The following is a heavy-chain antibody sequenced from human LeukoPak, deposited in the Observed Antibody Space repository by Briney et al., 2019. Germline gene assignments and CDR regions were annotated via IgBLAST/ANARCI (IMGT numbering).Heavy chain of an antibody. V-gene: IGHV3-33*01. CDR1: GFTFSSYG. CDR2: IWYDGSNK. CDR3: ARDKAGATDY. D-gene: IGHD1-26*01. Sequence: VQPGRSLRLSCAASGFTFSSYGLHWVRQAPGKGLEWVAVIWYDGSNKYYADSVKGRFTISRDNSKNTLYLQMNSLRAEDTAVYYCARDKAGATDYWGQGTLVTVSS. J-gene: IGHJ4*02.